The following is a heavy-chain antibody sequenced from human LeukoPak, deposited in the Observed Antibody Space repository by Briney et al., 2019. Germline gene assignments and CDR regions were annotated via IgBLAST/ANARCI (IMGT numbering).Heavy chain of an antibody. D-gene: IGHD2/OR15-2a*01. CDR2: ISGSGGST. Sequence: GGSLRLSRAASGFTFSSYAMSWVRQAPGKGLEWVSAISGSGGSTYYADSVKGRFTTSRDNSKNTLYLQMNSLRAEDTAVYYCAKDLTSMAKIPYFDYWGQGTLVTVSS. J-gene: IGHJ4*02. V-gene: IGHV3-23*01. CDR3: AKDLTSMAKIPYFDY. CDR1: GFTFSSYA.